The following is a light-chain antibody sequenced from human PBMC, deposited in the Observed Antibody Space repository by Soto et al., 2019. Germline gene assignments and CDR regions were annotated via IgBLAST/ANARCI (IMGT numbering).Light chain of an antibody. CDR1: QNVNNF. J-gene: IGKJ5*01. V-gene: IGKV3-11*01. Sequence: EVVLTQSPATLSFPPGERPTFSCRASQNVNNFLAWYQQKPGQAPRLLIYDASNTATGIPARFSGSGSGTDFTLTISSLESEDFAIYYCQQRSNWPTFGQGTRLEIK. CDR3: QQRSNWPT. CDR2: DAS.